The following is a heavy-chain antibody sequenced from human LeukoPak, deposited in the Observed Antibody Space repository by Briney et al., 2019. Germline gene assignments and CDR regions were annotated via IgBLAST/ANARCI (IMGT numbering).Heavy chain of an antibody. D-gene: IGHD2-15*01. Sequence: GGSLRFSCAASGFTFSSYSMNWVRQAPGKGLEWVSSISSSSSYIYYADSVKGRFTISRDNAKNSLYLQMNSLRAEDTAVYYCARAPYCSGGSCYSGFDPWGQGTLVTVSS. J-gene: IGHJ5*02. CDR2: ISSSSSYI. CDR1: GFTFSSYS. CDR3: ARAPYCSGGSCYSGFDP. V-gene: IGHV3-21*01.